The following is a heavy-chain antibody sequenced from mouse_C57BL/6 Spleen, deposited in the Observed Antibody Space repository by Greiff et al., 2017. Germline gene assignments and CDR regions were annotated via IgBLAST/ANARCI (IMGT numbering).Heavy chain of an antibody. CDR2: ISSGGDYI. D-gene: IGHD1-2*01. CDR3: TREDYGPFAD. V-gene: IGHV5-9-1*02. J-gene: IGHJ3*01. CDR1: GFTFSSYA. Sequence: EVKVVESGEGLVKPGGSLTLSCAASGFTFSSYAMSWVRQTPEKRLEWVAYISSGGDYIYYADTVKGRFTISRDNARNTLYLQMSSLKADDTAMYNCTREDYGPFADWGQGTLVTVSA.